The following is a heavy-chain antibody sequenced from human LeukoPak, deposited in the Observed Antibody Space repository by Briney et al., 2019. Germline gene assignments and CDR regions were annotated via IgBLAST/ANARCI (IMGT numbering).Heavy chain of an antibody. J-gene: IGHJ3*02. D-gene: IGHD2-15*01. V-gene: IGHV5-51*01. Sequence: GESLKISCKGSGYSFTSYWIGWVRHMPGKGLEWMGIIYPGDSDTRYSPSFQGQVTISADKSISTAYLQWSSLKASDTAMYYCARRCSGGSCYSKVGFDIWGQGTMVTVSS. CDR3: ARRCSGGSCYSKVGFDI. CDR2: IYPGDSDT. CDR1: GYSFTSYW.